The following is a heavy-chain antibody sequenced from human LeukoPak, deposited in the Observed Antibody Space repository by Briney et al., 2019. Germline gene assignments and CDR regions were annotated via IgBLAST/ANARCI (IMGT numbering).Heavy chain of an antibody. J-gene: IGHJ4*02. CDR3: ARHGTLWFGELLGEFDY. CDR2: IYYSGST. V-gene: IGHV4-59*01. Sequence: PSETLSLTCAVSGGSISTYYWSWIRQPPGKGLEWIGYIYYSGSTNYNASLKSRVTISVDTSKNHFSLKVFSVTAADTAMYYCARHGTLWFGELLGEFDYWGQGTLVTVSS. CDR1: GGSISTYY. D-gene: IGHD3-10*01.